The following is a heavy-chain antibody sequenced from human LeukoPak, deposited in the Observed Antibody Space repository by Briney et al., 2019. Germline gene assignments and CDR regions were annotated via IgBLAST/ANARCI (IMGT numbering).Heavy chain of an antibody. D-gene: IGHD6-19*01. CDR1: GGSFSGYY. CDR2: IYTSGST. V-gene: IGHV4-59*10. J-gene: IGHJ4*02. Sequence: SETLSLTCAVYGGSFSGYYWSWIRQPPGKGLEWIGRIYTSGSTNYNPSLKSRVTMSVDTSKNQFSLKLSSVTAADTAVYYCARGGIAVAGPFYYWGQGTLVTVSS. CDR3: ARGGIAVAGPFYY.